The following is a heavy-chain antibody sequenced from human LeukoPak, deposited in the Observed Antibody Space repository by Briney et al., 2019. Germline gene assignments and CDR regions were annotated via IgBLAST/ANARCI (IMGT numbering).Heavy chain of an antibody. Sequence: SETLSLTCAVSGYPNISAYSWGWIRQPPGKRLEWIGSMYHSGTTYYNPSLKSRLTISVVTSKNQFSLQLSSATGADAAVYYCAINPRLLGAVNYFYYWGQGTLVTVSS. D-gene: IGHD1-26*01. CDR3: AINPRLLGAVNYFYY. J-gene: IGHJ4*02. V-gene: IGHV4-38-2*01. CDR1: GYPNISAYS. CDR2: MYHSGTT.